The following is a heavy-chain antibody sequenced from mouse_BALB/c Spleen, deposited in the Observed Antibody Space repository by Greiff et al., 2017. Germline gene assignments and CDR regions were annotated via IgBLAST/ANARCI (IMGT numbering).Heavy chain of an antibody. CDR3: TRFGNYVWYFDV. CDR1: GYTFTSYY. V-gene: IGHV1S81*02. Sequence: QVQLQQPGAELVKPGASVKLSCKASGYTFTSYYMYWVKQRPGQGLEWIGGINPSNGGTNFNEKFKSKATLTVDKSSSTAYMQLSSLTSEDSAVYYCTRFGNYVWYFDVWGEGTTVTVSS. J-gene: IGHJ1*01. D-gene: IGHD2-1*01. CDR2: INPSNGGT.